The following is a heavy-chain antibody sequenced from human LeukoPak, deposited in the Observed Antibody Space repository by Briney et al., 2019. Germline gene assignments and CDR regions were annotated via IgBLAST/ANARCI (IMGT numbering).Heavy chain of an antibody. CDR1: GYTFTSYG. Sequence: ASVKVSCKASGYTFTSYGISWVRQAPGQGLEWKGWISAYNGNTNYAQKLQGRVTMTTDTSTSTAYMELRSLRSDDTAVYYCARAPDYYDSSGYLKSDYWGQGTLVTVSS. CDR2: ISAYNGNT. V-gene: IGHV1-18*01. CDR3: ARAPDYYDSSGYLKSDY. J-gene: IGHJ4*02. D-gene: IGHD3-22*01.